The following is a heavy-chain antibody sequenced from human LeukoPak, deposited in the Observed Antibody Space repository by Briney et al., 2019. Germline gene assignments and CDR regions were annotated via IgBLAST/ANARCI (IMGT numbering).Heavy chain of an antibody. CDR2: IKQDGSEK. J-gene: IGHJ4*02. V-gene: IGHV3-7*01. Sequence: GGSLRLSCAASGFTFSNYWMSWVRQAPGKGLEWAANIKQDGSEKNYVDSVKGRFTISRDNAKNSLYLQMNSLRVEDTAVYYCARVIPYDLWSGYPALDYWGQGALVTVSS. D-gene: IGHD3-3*01. CDR1: GFTFSNYW. CDR3: ARVIPYDLWSGYPALDY.